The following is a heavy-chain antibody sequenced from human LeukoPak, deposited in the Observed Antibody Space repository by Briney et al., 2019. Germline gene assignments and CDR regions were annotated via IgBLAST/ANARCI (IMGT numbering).Heavy chain of an antibody. J-gene: IGHJ4*02. CDR1: GYTFTGYY. Sequence: ASVKVSCKASGYTFTGYYMHWVRQAPGQGLEWMGWINPNSGGTNYAQKFQGRVTMTRDTSISTAYMELSRLRSGDTAVYYCARERDSSGWYKNFDYWGQGTLVTVSS. D-gene: IGHD6-19*01. V-gene: IGHV1-2*02. CDR3: ARERDSSGWYKNFDY. CDR2: INPNSGGT.